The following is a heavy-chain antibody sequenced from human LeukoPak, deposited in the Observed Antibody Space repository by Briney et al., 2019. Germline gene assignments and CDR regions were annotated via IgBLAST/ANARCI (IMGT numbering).Heavy chain of an antibody. J-gene: IGHJ4*02. Sequence: GGSLRLSCAASGFAVSSNYMSWVRQAPGKGLEWVSVIYGGGSTYYADSVKGRFTISRDNSKNTLYLQMNSLRAEDTAVYYCARTTVTYFDYWGQGTLVTVSS. D-gene: IGHD4-17*01. CDR1: GFAVSSNY. CDR2: IYGGGST. CDR3: ARTTVTYFDY. V-gene: IGHV3-66*02.